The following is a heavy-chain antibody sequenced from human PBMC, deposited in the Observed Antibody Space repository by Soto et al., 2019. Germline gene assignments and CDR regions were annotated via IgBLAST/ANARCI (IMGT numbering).Heavy chain of an antibody. D-gene: IGHD2-2*01. CDR2: MNPNSGNT. CDR3: ARHVPAAGYYYGMDV. Sequence: ASVKVSCKASGYTFTSYDINWVRQATGQGLEWMGWMNPNSGNTGYAQKFQGRVTITADESTSTAYMELSSLRSEDTAVYYCARHVPAAGYYYGMDVWGQGTTVTVSS. V-gene: IGHV1-8*01. CDR1: GYTFTSYD. J-gene: IGHJ6*02.